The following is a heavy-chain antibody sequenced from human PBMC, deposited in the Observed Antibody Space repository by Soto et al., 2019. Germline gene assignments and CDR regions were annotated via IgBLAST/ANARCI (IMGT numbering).Heavy chain of an antibody. D-gene: IGHD6-6*01. Sequence: GASVKVSCKTSGYTVTAYHMHWVRQAPGQGLEWMGIVNPSLGRANYAQKFQDRVAMTWDTSINTFYMELTSLRSDDTAVYYCARAPYSSTSFFFDFWGQGTLVTVSS. CDR1: GYTVTAYH. CDR2: VNPSLGRA. CDR3: ARAPYSSTSFFFDF. V-gene: IGHV1-46*01. J-gene: IGHJ4*02.